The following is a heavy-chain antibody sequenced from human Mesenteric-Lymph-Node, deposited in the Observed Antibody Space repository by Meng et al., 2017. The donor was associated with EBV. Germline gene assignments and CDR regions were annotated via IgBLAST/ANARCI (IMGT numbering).Heavy chain of an antibody. Sequence: QVQLQESGPGLVKPSEPLSLTCTVSGGSVTSGSYYWNWIRQPPGKQLEWIGYIHYSGSTNYNPSLKSQITISVDTSKNQLPLRVSHVTAADTAVYYCARGRRGVQYFDFWGQGALVTVSS. CDR1: GGSVTSGSYY. CDR2: IHYSGST. CDR3: ARGRRGVQYFDF. D-gene: IGHD1-1*01. J-gene: IGHJ4*02. V-gene: IGHV4-61*01.